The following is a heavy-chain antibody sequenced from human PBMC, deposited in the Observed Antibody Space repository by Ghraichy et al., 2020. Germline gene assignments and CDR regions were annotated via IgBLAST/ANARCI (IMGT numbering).Heavy chain of an antibody. V-gene: IGHV4-34*01. J-gene: IGHJ6*02. D-gene: IGHD4-17*01. Sequence: SQTLSLTCAVYGGSFSSYYWNWIRQPPGKGLEWIGEINHSGSINYNPSLKSRVTISVDTSKNQFSLKLNSVTAADTAVYYCARAAYDYGDYEFVGGDIIMGATPPHGMDVWGQGTTVTVYS. CDR3: ARAAYDYGDYEFVGGDIIMGATPPHGMDV. CDR1: GGSFSSYY. CDR2: INHSGSI.